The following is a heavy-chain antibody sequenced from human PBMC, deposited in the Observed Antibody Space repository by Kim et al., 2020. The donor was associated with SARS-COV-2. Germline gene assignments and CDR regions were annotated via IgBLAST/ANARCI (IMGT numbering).Heavy chain of an antibody. Sequence: YYNPSLKSRVTISVDTSKSQFSLKLSSVTAADTAVYYCARDLAAEYYFDYWGQGTLVTVSS. J-gene: IGHJ4*02. D-gene: IGHD6-13*01. V-gene: IGHV4-39*07. CDR3: ARDLAAEYYFDY.